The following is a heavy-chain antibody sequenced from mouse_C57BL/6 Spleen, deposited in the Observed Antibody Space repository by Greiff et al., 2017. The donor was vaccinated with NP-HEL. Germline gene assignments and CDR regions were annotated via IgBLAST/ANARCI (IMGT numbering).Heavy chain of an antibody. Sequence: QVQLQQPGAELVRPGSSVKLSCKASGYTFTSYWMDWVKQRPGQGLEWIGNIYPSDSETHYNQKFKDKATLTVDKSSSTAYMQLSSLTSEDSAVYYCARGYGSSYVGYYAMDYWGQGTSVTVSS. J-gene: IGHJ4*01. V-gene: IGHV1-61*01. CDR1: GYTFTSYW. CDR3: ARGYGSSYVGYYAMDY. D-gene: IGHD1-1*01. CDR2: IYPSDSET.